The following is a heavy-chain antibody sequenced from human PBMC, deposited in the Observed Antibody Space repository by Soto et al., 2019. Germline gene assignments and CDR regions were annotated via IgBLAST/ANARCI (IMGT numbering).Heavy chain of an antibody. J-gene: IGHJ4*02. CDR1: SVSNAW. CDR2: IKSKTDGGTT. Sequence: SVSNAWMNWVRQAPGKGLEWVGRIKSKTDGGTTDYAAPVKGRFTISRDDSKNTLYLQMNSLKTEDTAVYYCTRLPGGWYAPRGRWGQGNLVTVSS. D-gene: IGHD6-19*01. V-gene: IGHV3-15*07. CDR3: TRLPGGWYAPRGR.